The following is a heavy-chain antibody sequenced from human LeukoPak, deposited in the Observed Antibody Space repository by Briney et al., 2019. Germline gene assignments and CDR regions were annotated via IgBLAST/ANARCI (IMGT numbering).Heavy chain of an antibody. Sequence: SETLSLTCTVSGGSISSSSYYWGWIRQPPGKGLEWIGSIYYSGSTYYNPSLKSRVTISVDTSKNQFSLKLSSVTAADTAVYYCARGLHYDLEGMDVWGQGTTVTVSS. CDR2: IYYSGST. D-gene: IGHD3-3*01. CDR1: GGSISSSSYY. V-gene: IGHV4-39*07. CDR3: ARGLHYDLEGMDV. J-gene: IGHJ6*02.